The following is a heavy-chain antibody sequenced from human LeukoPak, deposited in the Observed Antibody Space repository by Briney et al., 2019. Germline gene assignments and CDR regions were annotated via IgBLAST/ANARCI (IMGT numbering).Heavy chain of an antibody. J-gene: IGHJ4*02. CDR1: GFTVSTSY. CDR2: IYGCGST. V-gene: IGHV3-53*01. Sequence: PGGSLRLSFAASGFTVSTSYMNWVRQAPGKGLDWVSVIYGCGSTYYAASVRGRFTISRDNSKNTLYLQMNSLRAEDTAVYFCARGYSSGWPDFWGQGTLVTVSS. CDR3: ARGYSSGWPDF. D-gene: IGHD6-25*01.